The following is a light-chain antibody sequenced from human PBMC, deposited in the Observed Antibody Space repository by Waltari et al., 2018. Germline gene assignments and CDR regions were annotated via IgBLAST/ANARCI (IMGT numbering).Light chain of an antibody. CDR1: SRDVGNYDW. CDR3: TSYTSSHSLV. J-gene: IGLJ1*01. V-gene: IGLV2-14*03. CDR2: DVS. Sequence: QSALTQPASVSGSPGQSITISCTGTSRDVGNYDWVSWYQQHPGKAPKVVIFDVSYRPSGCANLFSGSKSGNPASPTISGLQAEDEADYYCTSYTSSHSLVFGTGTKVTVL.